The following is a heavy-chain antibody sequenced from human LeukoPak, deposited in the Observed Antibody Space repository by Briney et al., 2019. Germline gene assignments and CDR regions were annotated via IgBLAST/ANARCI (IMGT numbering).Heavy chain of an antibody. V-gene: IGHV3-53*01. Sequence: GGSLRLSCAASGFTVSDNYMSWVRQAPGKGLEWVSVMYSRGDTYYANSVKGRFTFSRDISKNTLYLQMDGLRNEDTAMYYCARDAPQVPAAGVLASWGQGTLVIASS. D-gene: IGHD6-13*01. CDR3: ARDAPQVPAAGVLAS. CDR1: GFTVSDNY. J-gene: IGHJ5*02. CDR2: MYSRGDT.